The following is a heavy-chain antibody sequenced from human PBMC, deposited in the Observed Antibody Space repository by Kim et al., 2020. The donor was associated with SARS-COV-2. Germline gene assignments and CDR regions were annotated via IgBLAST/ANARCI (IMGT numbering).Heavy chain of an antibody. CDR2: ST. Sequence: STIDADSVKGRFTISRDNAKKTLYLQMNSLRAEDTAVYYCARGNYHGMDVWGQGTTVTVSS. V-gene: IGHV3-74*01. J-gene: IGHJ6*02. CDR3: ARGNYHGMDV.